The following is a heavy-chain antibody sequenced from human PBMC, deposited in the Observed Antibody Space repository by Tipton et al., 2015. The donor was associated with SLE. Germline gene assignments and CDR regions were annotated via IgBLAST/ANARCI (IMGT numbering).Heavy chain of an antibody. D-gene: IGHD1-1*01. CDR1: GFTVSGSY. Sequence: SLRLSCAGYGFTVSGSYMSWVRQAPGKGLEWVSVIYTGGDTYFADSVKGRFTISRDNSKNSLYLQMSSLRAEDTAVYYCAKLPWTTYDPFDMWGQGTMVTVAS. J-gene: IGHJ3*02. V-gene: IGHV3-66*04. CDR2: IYTGGDT. CDR3: AKLPWTTYDPFDM.